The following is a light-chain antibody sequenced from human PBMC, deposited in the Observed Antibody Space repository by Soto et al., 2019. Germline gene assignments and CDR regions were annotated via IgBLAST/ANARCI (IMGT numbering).Light chain of an antibody. CDR2: DAS. CDR3: QHYHGWPIT. Sequence: EIVMTQSPATLSVSPGEGATVSXRASQSVSSHLAWYQHKPGQAPRXXFYDASTRATGIPARFSGSGSGTEFTLTISSLQSEDFAVYYCQHYHGWPITFGQGTRLEIK. CDR1: QSVSSH. V-gene: IGKV3-15*01. J-gene: IGKJ5*01.